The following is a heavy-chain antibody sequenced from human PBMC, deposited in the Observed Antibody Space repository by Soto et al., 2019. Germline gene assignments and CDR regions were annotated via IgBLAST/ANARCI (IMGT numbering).Heavy chain of an antibody. CDR1: GWSINTYY. Sequence: PSETLSLTCTVSGWSINTYYWSWIRQPPGKGLEWIGYIYYRANPNYNPSLKSRVTISQDTSKNQFSLKLSSVTAADTAVYYCARHYGDGYDYVDYWGQGTLVPVSS. D-gene: IGHD5-12*01. J-gene: IGHJ4*02. CDR3: ARHYGDGYDYVDY. CDR2: IYYRANP. V-gene: IGHV4-59*08.